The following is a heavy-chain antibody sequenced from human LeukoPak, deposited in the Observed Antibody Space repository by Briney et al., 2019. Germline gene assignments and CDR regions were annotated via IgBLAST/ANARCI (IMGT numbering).Heavy chain of an antibody. CDR1: GFTFSSYG. D-gene: IGHD3-22*01. CDR3: AKDFYYYDSSGSPEDY. CDR2: IWHDGSNK. V-gene: IGHV3-33*06. Sequence: GGSLRLSCAASGFTFSSYGMHWVRQAPGKGLEWVAVIWHDGSNKYYADSVKGRFTISRDNSKNTLYLRMNSLRAEDTAVYYCAKDFYYYDSSGSPEDYWGQGTLVTVSS. J-gene: IGHJ4*02.